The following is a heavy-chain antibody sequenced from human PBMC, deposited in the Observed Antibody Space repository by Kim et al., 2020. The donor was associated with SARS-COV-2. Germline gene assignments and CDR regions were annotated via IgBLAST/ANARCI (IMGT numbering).Heavy chain of an antibody. CDR2: IYYSGST. J-gene: IGHJ4*02. CDR3: ASSTDGGEDY. CDR1: GGSISSGGYY. D-gene: IGHD2-21*01. Sequence: SETLSLTCTVSGGSISSGGYYWSWIRQHPGKGLEWIGYIYYSGSTYYNPSLKSRVTISVDTSKNQFSLKLSSVTAADTAVYYCASSTDGGEDYWGQGTLVTVSS. V-gene: IGHV4-31*03.